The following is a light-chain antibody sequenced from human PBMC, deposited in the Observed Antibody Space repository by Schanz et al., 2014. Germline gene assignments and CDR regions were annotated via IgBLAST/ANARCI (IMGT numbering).Light chain of an antibody. CDR1: QSVDDF. V-gene: IGKV3-11*01. CDR3: QQYNNWPRT. J-gene: IGKJ1*01. Sequence: EIVLTQSPATLSLSPGERATLSCRASQSVDDFLAWYQHKPGQAPRLLIYGASSRATGIPDRFSGSGSGTDFTLTISSLEPEDFAVYYCQQYNNWPRTFGQGTKVEIK. CDR2: GAS.